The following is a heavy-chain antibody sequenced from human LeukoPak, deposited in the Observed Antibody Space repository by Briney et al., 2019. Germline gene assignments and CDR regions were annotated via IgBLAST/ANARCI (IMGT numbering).Heavy chain of an antibody. J-gene: IGHJ3*02. CDR3: ARDRNYDFWSGTTRDAFDI. V-gene: IGHV3-21*01. CDR1: GFTFSSYS. Sequence: GGSLRLSCAASGFTFSSYSMNWVRRAPGKGLEGLSSISSSSSYISYADPVKGRFTISRDNAKNSLYLQMNSLRAEDTAVYYCARDRNYDFWSGTTRDAFDIWGQGTMVTVSS. D-gene: IGHD3-3*01. CDR2: ISSSSSYI.